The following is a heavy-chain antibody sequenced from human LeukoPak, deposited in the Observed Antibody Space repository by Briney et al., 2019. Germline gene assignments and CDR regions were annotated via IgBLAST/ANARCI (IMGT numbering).Heavy chain of an antibody. Sequence: SETLSLTCAVSGASVNTGTYFWTWVRPPAGKALEWIGRFHTSEGTHYNPSLESRVTISVDTSKNHFSLEMTSVTAADTAVYYCASTVFGVTYNWLDPWGQGTLVTVSS. D-gene: IGHD3-3*01. J-gene: IGHJ5*02. V-gene: IGHV4-61*02. CDR2: FHTSEGT. CDR1: GASVNTGTYF. CDR3: ASTVFGVTYNWLDP.